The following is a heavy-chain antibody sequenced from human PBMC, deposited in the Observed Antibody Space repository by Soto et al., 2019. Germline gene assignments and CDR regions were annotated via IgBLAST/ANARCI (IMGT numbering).Heavy chain of an antibody. CDR1: GFDVTNKY. J-gene: IGHJ4*02. Sequence: EVQLVESGGGLVQPGGSLRLSCTASGFDVTNKYISWVRQAPGKGLEWVSVIYSGGSTYYADSVKGRFTMSRHDSKNTLYLQMSSLRNEDTAVYYCARDRVSSGWYTGFEYWGQGTLVTVSS. CDR2: IYSGGST. CDR3: ARDRVSSGWYTGFEY. D-gene: IGHD6-19*01. V-gene: IGHV3-53*04.